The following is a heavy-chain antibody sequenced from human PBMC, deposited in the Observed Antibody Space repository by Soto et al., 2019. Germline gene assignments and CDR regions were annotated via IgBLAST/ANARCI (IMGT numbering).Heavy chain of an antibody. V-gene: IGHV1-18*01. Sequence: ASVKVSCKASGYTFSSYGISWVRQAPGQGLEWMGWISAYNGNTNYAQKLQGRVTLTTDTSTSTRPIELRGLRSDGTAAYYCGGEGRPWFYYYYGMDVWGQGTTVTVSS. J-gene: IGHJ6*02. CDR1: GYTFSSYG. CDR2: ISAYNGNT. D-gene: IGHD3-22*01. CDR3: GGEGRPWFYYYYGMDV.